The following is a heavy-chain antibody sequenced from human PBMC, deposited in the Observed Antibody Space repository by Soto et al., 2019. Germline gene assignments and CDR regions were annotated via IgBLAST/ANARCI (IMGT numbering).Heavy chain of an antibody. J-gene: IGHJ4*02. D-gene: IGHD5-18*01. CDR2: IYYSGST. Sequence: QVQLQESGPGLVKPSETLSLTCTVSGGSISSYYWSWIRQPPGKGLEWIGYIYYSGSTNYNPSLKSRVTISAXXSXHXXSLKLSSVTAADTAGYYCARVMAGYSYDPQYYFDYWGQGTLVTVSS. CDR1: GGSISSYY. CDR3: ARVMAGYSYDPQYYFDY. V-gene: IGHV4-59*12.